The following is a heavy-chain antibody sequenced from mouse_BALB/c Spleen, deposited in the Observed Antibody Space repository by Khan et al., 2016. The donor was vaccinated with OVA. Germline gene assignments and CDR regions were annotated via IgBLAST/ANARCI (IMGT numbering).Heavy chain of an antibody. D-gene: IGHD2-2*01. J-gene: IGHJ3*01. CDR1: GYTFTSYY. CDR2: INPSSGGT. CDR3: TRSGYGSFAY. Sequence: QVRLQQSGAELVKPGASVRLSCKASGYTFTSYYLYWVKQRPGQGLEWIGDINPSSGGTNFNEKFKSKVTLTVDKSSSTAYIQLNSLTSEDSAVYYCTRSGYGSFAYWGQGTLVTVSA. V-gene: IGHV1S81*02.